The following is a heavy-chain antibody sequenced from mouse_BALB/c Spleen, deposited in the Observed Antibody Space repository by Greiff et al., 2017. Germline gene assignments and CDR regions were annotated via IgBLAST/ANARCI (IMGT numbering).Heavy chain of an antibody. V-gene: IGHV5-4*02. Sequence: EVMLVESGGGLVKPGGSLKLSCAASGFTFSDYYMYWVRQTPEKRLEWVATISDGGSYTYYPDSVKGRFTISRDNAKNNLYLQMSSLKSEDTAMYYCARDQGYGNYVCAYWGQGTLVTVSA. CDR1: GFTFSDYY. D-gene: IGHD2-1*01. CDR2: ISDGGSYT. CDR3: ARDQGYGNYVCAY. J-gene: IGHJ3*01.